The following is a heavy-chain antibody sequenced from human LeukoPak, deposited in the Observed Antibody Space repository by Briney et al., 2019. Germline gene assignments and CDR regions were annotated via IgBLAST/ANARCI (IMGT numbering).Heavy chain of an antibody. Sequence: GGSLRLSCAASGFTVSSSYMSWVRQAPGKGLELVSVLYPGGSTYIADSVKGRFSISRDNSNNTLNLQMNSLRVEDTAVYYYARDWFHAIDYWGQGILVTVSS. V-gene: IGHV3-66*01. J-gene: IGHJ4*02. CDR1: GFTVSSSY. CDR2: LYPGGST. D-gene: IGHD2/OR15-2a*01. CDR3: ARDWFHAIDY.